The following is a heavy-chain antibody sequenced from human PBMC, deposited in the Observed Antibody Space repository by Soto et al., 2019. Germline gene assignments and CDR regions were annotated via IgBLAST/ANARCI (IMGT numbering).Heavy chain of an antibody. Sequence: SETLSLTCTFSGGSISSGDYYWSWIRQPPWKGLEWIGYIYYSGSTYYNPSLKSRLTISVDTSNNQFSLKLSSVTAADTAVYYCARVGRTSYYDSSGYNWFDPWGQGXLVTVYS. V-gene: IGHV4-30-4*01. CDR3: ARVGRTSYYDSSGYNWFDP. CDR1: GGSISSGDYY. CDR2: IYYSGST. D-gene: IGHD3-22*01. J-gene: IGHJ5*02.